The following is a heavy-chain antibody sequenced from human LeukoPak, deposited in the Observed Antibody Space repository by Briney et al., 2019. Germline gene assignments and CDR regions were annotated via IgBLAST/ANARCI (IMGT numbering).Heavy chain of an antibody. CDR1: GYTFTGYY. J-gene: IGHJ5*02. V-gene: IGHV1-2*06. Sequence: ASVKVSCKASGYTFTGYYMHWVRQAPGQGLEWMGRINPNSGGTNYAQKFQGRVTMTRDTSNSTAYMELSRLRSDDTAVYYCARVRYDFWSGYYPPNWFDPWGQGTLVTVSS. CDR3: ARVRYDFWSGYYPPNWFDP. CDR2: INPNSGGT. D-gene: IGHD3-3*01.